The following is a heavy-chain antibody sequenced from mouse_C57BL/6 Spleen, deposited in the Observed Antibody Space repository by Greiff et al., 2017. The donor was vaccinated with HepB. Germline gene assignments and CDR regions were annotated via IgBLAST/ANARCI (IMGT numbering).Heavy chain of an antibody. D-gene: IGHD3-1*01. V-gene: IGHV1-26*01. J-gene: IGHJ4*01. Sequence: EVQLQQSGPELVKPGASVKISCKASGYTFTDYYMNWVKQSHGKSLEWIGDINPNNGGTSYNQKFKGKATLTVDKSSSTAYMELRSLTSEDSAVYYCAREGANSAMDYWGQGNSVTVSS. CDR1: GYTFTDYY. CDR2: INPNNGGT. CDR3: AREGANSAMDY.